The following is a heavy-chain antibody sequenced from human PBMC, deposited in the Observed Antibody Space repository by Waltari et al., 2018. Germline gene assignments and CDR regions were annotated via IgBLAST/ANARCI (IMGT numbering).Heavy chain of an antibody. CDR1: GFTFSTYV. D-gene: IGHD7-27*01. V-gene: IGHV3-23*01. CDR3: SRGSGVDS. Sequence: ELQRLDSGGGLLQPGGSLRLSCAASGFTFSTYVLKWVRQAPGKGLRWVSSINDGGGIINYADSVKGRFTISRDNSKNTLYLQMNSLRADDTAVYYCSRGSGVDSWGQGTLVTISS. J-gene: IGHJ4*02. CDR2: INDGGGII.